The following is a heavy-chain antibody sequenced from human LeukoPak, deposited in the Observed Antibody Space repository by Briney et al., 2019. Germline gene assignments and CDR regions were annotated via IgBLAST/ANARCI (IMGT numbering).Heavy chain of an antibody. Sequence: QTGGSLRLSCAASGFTFSSYAMSWVRQAPGKGLEWVSAISGSGGSTYYADSVKGRFTISRDNSKNTLYLQMNSLRAEDTAVYYCAKDRYSGLNTIDYWGQGTLVTVSS. CDR1: GFTFSSYA. D-gene: IGHD6-13*01. V-gene: IGHV3-23*01. CDR2: ISGSGGST. J-gene: IGHJ4*02. CDR3: AKDRYSGLNTIDY.